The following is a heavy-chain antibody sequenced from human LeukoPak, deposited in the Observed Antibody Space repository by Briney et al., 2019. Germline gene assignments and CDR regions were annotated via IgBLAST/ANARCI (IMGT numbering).Heavy chain of an antibody. CDR2: IYYSGST. CDR3: ARGDYGDFFDY. J-gene: IGHJ4*02. D-gene: IGHD4-17*01. CDR1: GGSISSYY. Sequence: SETLSLTCTVSGGSISSYYWSWIRQPPGKGLEWIGYIYYSGSTNYNPFLKSRVTISVDTSKNQFSLKLSSVTAADTAVYYCARGDYGDFFDYWGQGTLVTVSS. V-gene: IGHV4-59*01.